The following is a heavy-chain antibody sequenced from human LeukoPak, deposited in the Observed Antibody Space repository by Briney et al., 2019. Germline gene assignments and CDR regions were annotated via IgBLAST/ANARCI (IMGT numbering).Heavy chain of an antibody. J-gene: IGHJ4*02. D-gene: IGHD2-21*01. V-gene: IGHV4-38-2*02. CDR3: ARHTPGDGYFDY. CDR2: IYHSGST. Sequence: SETLSLTCTVSGYSISSGYYWGWIRQPPGKGLEWIGSIYHSGSTNYNPSLKSRVTMSVDTSKNQFSLKLSSVTAADTAVYYCARHTPGDGYFDYWGQGTLVTVSS. CDR1: GYSISSGYY.